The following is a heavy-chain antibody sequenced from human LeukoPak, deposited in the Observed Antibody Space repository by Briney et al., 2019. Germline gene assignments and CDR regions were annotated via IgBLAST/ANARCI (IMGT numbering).Heavy chain of an antibody. CDR1: GYSFTDYW. D-gene: IGHD4-23*01. Sequence: GESLKISCKASGYSFTDYWIVWVRQMPGRGVEWMGAIYPGDSDTRYSPSLDGQVTISADKSVSTTYLQWSSLQASDTAMYCCARPSSLYGGTSEDYWGQGTLVTVSS. CDR3: ARPSSLYGGTSEDY. V-gene: IGHV5-51*01. CDR2: IYPGDSDT. J-gene: IGHJ4*02.